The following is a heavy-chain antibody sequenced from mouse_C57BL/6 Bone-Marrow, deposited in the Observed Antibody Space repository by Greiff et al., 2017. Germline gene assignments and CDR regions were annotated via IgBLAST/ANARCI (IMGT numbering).Heavy chain of an antibody. CDR2: ISSGGDYI. D-gene: IGHD1-1*01. CDR1: GFTFSSYA. J-gene: IGHJ4*01. Sequence: EVKLVESGEGLVKPGGSLKLSCAASGFTFSSYAMSWVRQTPEKRLEWVAYISSGGDYIYYADTVKGRFTISRDNARNTLYLQMSSLKSEDTAMYYCTRDYNGRGTYAMDYWGQGTSVTVSS. V-gene: IGHV5-9-1*02. CDR3: TRDYNGRGTYAMDY.